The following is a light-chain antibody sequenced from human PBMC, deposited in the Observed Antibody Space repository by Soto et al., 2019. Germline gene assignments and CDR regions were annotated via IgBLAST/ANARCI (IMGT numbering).Light chain of an antibody. CDR2: GAS. V-gene: IGKV3-20*01. CDR3: QQYGSSPLT. CDR1: QRVSSSY. Sequence: EIVLTQSPGTLSLSPGGRAALSCRASQRVSSSYLAWYQQKPGQAPRLLIYGASSRATGIPDRFSGSGSGTDFTLTISRLEPEDFAVYYCQQYGSSPLTFGGGTTVEIK. J-gene: IGKJ4*01.